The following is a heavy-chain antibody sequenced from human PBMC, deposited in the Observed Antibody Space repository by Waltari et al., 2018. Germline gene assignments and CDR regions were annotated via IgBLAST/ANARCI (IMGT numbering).Heavy chain of an antibody. CDR2: ISYDGSNK. J-gene: IGHJ4*02. CDR1: GGTFSSYP. V-gene: IGHV3-30*01. Sequence: QVQLVQSGAEVKKPGSSVKVSCKASGGTFSSYPISWVRQAPGKGLEWVAVISYDGSNKYYADSVKGRFTISRDNSKNTLYLQMNSLRAEDTAVYYCARLLSSGYYRDYWGQGTLVTVSS. D-gene: IGHD3-22*01. CDR3: ARLLSSGYYRDY.